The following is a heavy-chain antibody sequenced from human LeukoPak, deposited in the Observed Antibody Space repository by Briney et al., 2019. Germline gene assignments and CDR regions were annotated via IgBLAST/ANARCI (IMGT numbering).Heavy chain of an antibody. CDR3: ARGQRYDYVWGSYRTYYFDY. CDR1: GGSFSGYY. CDR2: INHSGST. Sequence: SETLSLTCAVYGGSFSGYYWSWIRQPPGKGLEWIGEINHSGSTNDNPSRKSRVTISVDTSKNQFSLKLSSVTAADTAVYYCARGQRYDYVWGSYRTYYFDYWGQGTLVTVSS. D-gene: IGHD3-16*02. J-gene: IGHJ4*02. V-gene: IGHV4-34*01.